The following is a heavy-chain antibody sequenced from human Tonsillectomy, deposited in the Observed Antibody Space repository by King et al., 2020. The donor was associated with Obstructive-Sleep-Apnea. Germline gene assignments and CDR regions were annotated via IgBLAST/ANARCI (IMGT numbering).Heavy chain of an antibody. CDR2: TRNKANSYTT. J-gene: IGHJ4*02. V-gene: IGHV3-72*01. CDR1: GFTFSDHY. CDR3: ARHSYGYGY. Sequence: VQLVESGGGLVQPGGSLRLSCAASGFTFSDHYMDWVRQAPGKGLEWVGRTRNKANSYTTEYAASVKGRFTISRDDSKNSLYLQMNSLKTEDTAVYYCARHSYGYGYWGQGTLVTVSS. D-gene: IGHD5-18*01.